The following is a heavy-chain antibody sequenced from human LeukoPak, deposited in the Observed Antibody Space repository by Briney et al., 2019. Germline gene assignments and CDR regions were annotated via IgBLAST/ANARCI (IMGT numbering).Heavy chain of an antibody. CDR1: VGSITTTNW. V-gene: IGHV4/OR15-8*01. D-gene: IGHD6-25*01. J-gene: IGHJ4*02. CDR3: SRENAAFSPFGY. CDR2: VSLEGLT. Sequence: PSETLSLTCGVSVGSITTTNWWTWVRQFPGQGLQWIGEVSLEGLTNYNPSLSSRVTISLDRAKNHFSLHLSSVTAADTAVYFCSRENAAFSPFGYWGQGTLVTV.